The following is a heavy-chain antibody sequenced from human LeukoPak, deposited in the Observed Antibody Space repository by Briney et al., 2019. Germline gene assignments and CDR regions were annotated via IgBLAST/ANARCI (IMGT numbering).Heavy chain of an antibody. CDR3: ARLGVFYDYVWGSYRYFDY. CDR1: GGSISSSSYY. Sequence: PSETLSLTCTVSGGSISSSSYYWGWIRQPPGQGLEWIGSIYYSGSTYYNPSLKSRVTISVDTSKNQFSLKLSSVTAADTAVFYCARLGVFYDYVWGSYRYFDYWGQGTLVTVSS. J-gene: IGHJ4*02. V-gene: IGHV4-39*01. CDR2: IYYSGST. D-gene: IGHD3-16*02.